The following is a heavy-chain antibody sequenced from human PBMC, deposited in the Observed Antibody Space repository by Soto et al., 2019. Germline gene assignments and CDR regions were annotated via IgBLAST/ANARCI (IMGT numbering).Heavy chain of an antibody. CDR1: GFTLSSYA. CDR2: ISGSGGST. Sequence: EVQLLEYGGGLVQPGGSLRLTCAASGFTLSSYAMSWVRQAPGKGLEWVSAISGSGGSTYYADSVKGRFTISRDNSKNTLYLQMNSLRAEDTAVYYCAKDRGSGWYDYYYYGMDVWGQGTTVTVSS. CDR3: AKDRGSGWYDYYYYGMDV. D-gene: IGHD6-19*01. V-gene: IGHV3-23*01. J-gene: IGHJ6*02.